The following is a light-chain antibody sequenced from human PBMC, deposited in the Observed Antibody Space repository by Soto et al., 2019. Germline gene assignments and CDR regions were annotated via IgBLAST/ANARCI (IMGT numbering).Light chain of an antibody. Sequence: QSALTQPASVSGSPGQSITISCTGTSSDIGDYNYVSWYQQHPGKAPKLMIYDDTNRPSGVSDRFSGSKSGNTASLTISGLQAEDEAEYYCSSYSTSDTLVVFGGGTKLTVL. V-gene: IGLV2-14*01. J-gene: IGLJ2*01. CDR3: SSYSTSDTLVV. CDR2: DDT. CDR1: SSDIGDYNY.